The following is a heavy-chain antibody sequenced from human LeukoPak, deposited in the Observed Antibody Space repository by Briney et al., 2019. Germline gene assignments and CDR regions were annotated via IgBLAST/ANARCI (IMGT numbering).Heavy chain of an antibody. V-gene: IGHV3-23*01. CDR2: ISGSGGST. CDR3: AKDRGRYSYGSVDY. J-gene: IGHJ4*02. D-gene: IGHD5-12*01. Sequence: GGSLRLSCAASGFAFSSYAISWDRQAPGKGLEWVSSISGSGGSTYYEASVKGRFTISRDNFKNTLYLQMNSLGVEDPAVYYCAKDRGRYSYGSVDYWGQGTLVTVSS. CDR1: GFAFSSYA.